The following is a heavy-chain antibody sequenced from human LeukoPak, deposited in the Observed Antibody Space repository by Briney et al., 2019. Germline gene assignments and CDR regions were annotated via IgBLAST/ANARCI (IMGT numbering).Heavy chain of an antibody. V-gene: IGHV3-23*01. D-gene: IGHD6-13*01. CDR1: GFTFSSYA. J-gene: IGHJ5*02. CDR3: APIAAADMEGGLFDP. CDR2: ISGSGGST. Sequence: PGGSLRLSCAASGFTFSSYAMSWVRQAPGKGLEWVSAISGSGGSTYYADSVKGRFTISRDNSKNTLYLQMNSLRAEDTAVYYCAPIAAADMEGGLFDPWGQGTLVTVSS.